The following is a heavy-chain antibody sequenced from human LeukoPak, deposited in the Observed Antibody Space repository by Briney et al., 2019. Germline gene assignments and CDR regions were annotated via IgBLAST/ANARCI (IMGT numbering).Heavy chain of an antibody. V-gene: IGHV4-38-2*02. J-gene: IGHJ4*02. CDR2: INHSGST. Sequence: PSETLSLTCTVSGYSTSSGYYWGWIRQPPGKGLEWIGEINHSGSTNYNPSLKSRVTISVDTSKNQFSLKLSSVTAADTAVYYCARGLLVRGVIIPFDYWGQGTLVTVSS. D-gene: IGHD3-10*01. CDR1: GYSTSSGYY. CDR3: ARGLLVRGVIIPFDY.